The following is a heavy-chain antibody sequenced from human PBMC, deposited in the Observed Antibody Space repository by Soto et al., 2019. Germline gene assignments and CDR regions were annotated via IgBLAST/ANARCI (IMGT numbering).Heavy chain of an antibody. D-gene: IGHD2-15*01. Sequence: GGSLRLSCAASGFTFSSYGMHWVRQAPGKGLEWVAVIWYDGSNKYYADSVKGRFTISRDNSKNTLYLQMNSLRAEDTAVYYCAREMADIVVVVAATPHYYYGMDVWGQGTTVTVS. J-gene: IGHJ6*02. CDR2: IWYDGSNK. V-gene: IGHV3-33*01. CDR3: AREMADIVVVVAATPHYYYGMDV. CDR1: GFTFSSYG.